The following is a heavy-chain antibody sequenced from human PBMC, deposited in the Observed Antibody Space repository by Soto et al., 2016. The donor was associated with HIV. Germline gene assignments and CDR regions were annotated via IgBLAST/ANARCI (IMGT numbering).Heavy chain of an antibody. Sequence: QVQLVQSGAEVKKPGASVKVSCKTSGYTFTNYYIHWVRQAPGQGLEWMGIINPSGGSTSYAQKFQGRVTMTRDTSTSTVYMELSSLRSEDTAVYYCARAASGARWDFDYWGQGTLVTVSS. CDR3: ARAASGARWDFDY. CDR1: GYTFTNYY. D-gene: IGHD1-26*01. V-gene: IGHV1-46*01. CDR2: INPSGGST. J-gene: IGHJ4*02.